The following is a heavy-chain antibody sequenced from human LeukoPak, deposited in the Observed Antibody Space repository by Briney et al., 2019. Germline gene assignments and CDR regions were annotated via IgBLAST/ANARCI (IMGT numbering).Heavy chain of an antibody. J-gene: IGHJ4*02. D-gene: IGHD3-22*01. Sequence: GRSLRLSCAASGFTFSSYAMHWVRQAPGKGLEWVAVISYDGSNKYYADSVKGRFTISRDNSKNTLYLQMNSLRAEDTAVYYCARDTDYYDSSGSEQAFDYWGQGTLVTVSS. V-gene: IGHV3-30-3*01. CDR1: GFTFSSYA. CDR3: ARDTDYYDSSGSEQAFDY. CDR2: ISYDGSNK.